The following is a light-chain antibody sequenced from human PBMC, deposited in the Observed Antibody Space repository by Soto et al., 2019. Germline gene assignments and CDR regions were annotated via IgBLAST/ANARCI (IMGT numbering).Light chain of an antibody. CDR3: QQRSVWPLT. CDR2: DAS. J-gene: IGKJ4*01. Sequence: EIVLTQSSNTLSLSPGERATLSCRSIQSVCRMLAWYQQKPGQSPRLLIYDASTRATGIPARFSGSGSGTDFSLTISGLESEDFAVYYCQQRSVWPLTFGGGTKVDIK. V-gene: IGKV3-11*01. CDR1: QSVCRM.